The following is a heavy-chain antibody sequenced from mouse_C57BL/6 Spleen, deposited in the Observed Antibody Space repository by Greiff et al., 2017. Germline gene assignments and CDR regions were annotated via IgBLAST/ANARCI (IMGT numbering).Heavy chain of an antibody. CDR1: GFTFSSYA. CDR3: ARDEDYGNYFAY. CDR2: ISDGGSYT. D-gene: IGHD2-1*01. Sequence: EVKVAESGGGLVKPGGSLKLSCAASGFTFSSYAMSWVRQTPEKRLEWVATISDGGSYTYYPDNVKGRFTISRDNAKNNLYLQMSHRKSEDTAMYYCARDEDYGNYFAYWGQGTLVTVSA. V-gene: IGHV5-4*01. J-gene: IGHJ3*01.